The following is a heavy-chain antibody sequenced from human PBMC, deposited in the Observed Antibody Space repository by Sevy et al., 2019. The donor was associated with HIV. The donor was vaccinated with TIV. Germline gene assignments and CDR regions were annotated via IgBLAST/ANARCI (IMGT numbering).Heavy chain of an antibody. CDR3: AKDFSYYGSGSYYRHYYYYYGMDV. CDR2: ISWDGGST. D-gene: IGHD3-10*01. Sequence: VGSLRLSCAASGFTFDDYAMHWVRQAPGKGLEWVSLISWDGGSTYYADSVKGRFTISRDNSKNSLYLQMNSLRAEDTALYYCAKDFSYYGSGSYYRHYYYYYGMDVWGQGTTVTVSS. CDR1: GFTFDDYA. V-gene: IGHV3-43D*04. J-gene: IGHJ6*02.